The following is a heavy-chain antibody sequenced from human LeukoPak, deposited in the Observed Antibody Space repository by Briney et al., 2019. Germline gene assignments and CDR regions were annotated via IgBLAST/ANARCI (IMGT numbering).Heavy chain of an antibody. D-gene: IGHD6-13*01. Sequence: GGSLRLSCAASGFTFSTYAMSWVRQAPGKGLEWVSVIYSGGSTYYADSVKGRFTISRDNSKNTLYLQMNSLRAEDTAVYYCAREKGNYVDYWGQGTLVTVSS. V-gene: IGHV3-66*02. CDR3: AREKGNYVDY. J-gene: IGHJ4*02. CDR2: IYSGGST. CDR1: GFTFSTYA.